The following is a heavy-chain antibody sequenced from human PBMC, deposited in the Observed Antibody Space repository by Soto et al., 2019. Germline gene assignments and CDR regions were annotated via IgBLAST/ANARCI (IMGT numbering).Heavy chain of an antibody. CDR1: GFTVSSDY. Sequence: GGSLRLSCASSGFTVSSDYMSWVRQAPGKGLEWVSAISGSGGSTYYADSVKGRFTISRDNSKNTLYLQMNSLRAEDTAVYYCAKDLTIIAAADWFDPWGQGTLVTVSS. D-gene: IGHD6-13*01. J-gene: IGHJ5*02. V-gene: IGHV3-23*01. CDR2: ISGSGGST. CDR3: AKDLTIIAAADWFDP.